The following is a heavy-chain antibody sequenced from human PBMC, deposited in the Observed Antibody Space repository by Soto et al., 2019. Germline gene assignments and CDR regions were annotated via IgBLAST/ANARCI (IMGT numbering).Heavy chain of an antibody. CDR1: GYSFTSSW. D-gene: IGHD5-12*01. V-gene: IGHV5-51*01. CDR3: ARFESGYSGYGYYYYGMDV. J-gene: IGHJ6*02. Sequence: GSSLKISCEGSGYSFTSSWIGWVRQMPGKGLEWMGIIYPGDSDTRYSPSFQGQVTISADKSISTAYLQWSSLKASDTAMYYCARFESGYSGYGYYYYGMDVWGQGTTVTVSS. CDR2: IYPGDSDT.